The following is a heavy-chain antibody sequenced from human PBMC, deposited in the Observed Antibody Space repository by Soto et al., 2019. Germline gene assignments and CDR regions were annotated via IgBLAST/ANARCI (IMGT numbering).Heavy chain of an antibody. CDR3: EIREFDDVVVAAGWFDP. D-gene: IGHD2-15*01. CDR1: GGSISSSSYY. J-gene: IGHJ5*02. Sequence: QLQLQESGPGLVKPSETLSLTCTVSGGSISSSSYYWGWIRQPPGTGLEWIGGIYYSGSTYYSPSHKSRVTISVDTSKNHFSLKLSSVTVADTAVYYCEIREFDDVVVAAGWFDPWCEGTLVTVSS. V-gene: IGHV4-39*01. CDR2: IYYSGST.